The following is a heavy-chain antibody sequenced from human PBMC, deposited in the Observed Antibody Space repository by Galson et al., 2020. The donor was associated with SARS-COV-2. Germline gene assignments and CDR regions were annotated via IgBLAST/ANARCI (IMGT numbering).Heavy chain of an antibody. D-gene: IGHD3-10*02. J-gene: IGHJ6*03. V-gene: IGHV3-23*01. Sequence: GESLKISCVASGFTFSRYGMSWVRQAPGQGLEWVASTSATTYYADSVRCRFIISRDDSKNTLYLQMNGLSADDTAVYYCAKDFVRGIGYMDVWGPGTTVTVSS. CDR3: AKDFVRGIGYMDV. CDR2: TSATT. CDR1: GFTFSRYG.